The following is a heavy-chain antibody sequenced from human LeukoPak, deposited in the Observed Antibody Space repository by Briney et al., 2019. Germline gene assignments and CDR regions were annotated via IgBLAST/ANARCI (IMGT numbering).Heavy chain of an antibody. J-gene: IGHJ5*02. CDR1: GGSISSGHYY. CDR2: MYYSGST. D-gene: IGHD6-13*01. Sequence: SQTLSLTCTVSGGSISSGHYYWSWIRQPPGKGLEWIGSMYYSGSTYYNPSLKSRVAISVDTSKNQLSLKLSSVTAADTAVYYCARSVYSTNAGSWGQGTLVTVSS. V-gene: IGHV4-39*01. CDR3: ARSVYSTNAGS.